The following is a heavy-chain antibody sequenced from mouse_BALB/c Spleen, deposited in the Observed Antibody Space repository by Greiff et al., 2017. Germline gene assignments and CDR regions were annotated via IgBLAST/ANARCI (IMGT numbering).Heavy chain of an antibody. CDR3: VRQKLSGGYYDV. CDR1: GFTFNTYA. V-gene: IGHV10-1*02. Sequence: EVQLVESGGGLVQPKGSLKLSCAASGFTFNTYAMNWVRQAPGKGLEWVARIRSKSNNYATYYADSVKDRFTISRDDSQSMLYLQMNNLKTEDTAMYYCVRQKLSGGYYDVWGAGTTVTVAS. CDR2: IRSKSNNYAT. D-gene: IGHD1-1*02. J-gene: IGHJ1*01.